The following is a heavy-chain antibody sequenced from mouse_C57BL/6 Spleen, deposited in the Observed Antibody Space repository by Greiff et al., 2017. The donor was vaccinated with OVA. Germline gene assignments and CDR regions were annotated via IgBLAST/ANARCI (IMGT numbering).Heavy chain of an antibody. CDR3: ARYSRITTVAYYFDY. V-gene: IGHV1-9*01. CDR2: ILPGSGST. CDR1: GYTFTGYW. J-gene: IGHJ2*01. Sequence: QVQLQQSGAELMKPGASVKLSCKATGYTFTGYWIEWVKQRPGHGLEWIGEILPGSGSTNYNEKFKGKATFTADTSSNTAYMRLSSLTTEDSAIYYCARYSRITTVAYYFDYWGQGTTLTVSS. D-gene: IGHD1-1*01.